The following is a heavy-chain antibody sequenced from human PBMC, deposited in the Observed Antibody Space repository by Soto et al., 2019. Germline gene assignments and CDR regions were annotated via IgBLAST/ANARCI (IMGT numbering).Heavy chain of an antibody. CDR2: IIPIFGTA. Sequence: QVQLVQSGAEVKKPGSSVKVSCKASGGTFSSYAISWVRQAPGQGLERMGGIIPIFGTANSAQKFQGRVTITADESTSTVYMELSSLRSEDTAVYYCASPPSSNRYYYGMDVWGQVTTVTVAS. J-gene: IGHJ6*02. CDR1: GGTFSSYA. CDR3: ASPPSSNRYYYGMDV. D-gene: IGHD4-4*01. V-gene: IGHV1-69*12.